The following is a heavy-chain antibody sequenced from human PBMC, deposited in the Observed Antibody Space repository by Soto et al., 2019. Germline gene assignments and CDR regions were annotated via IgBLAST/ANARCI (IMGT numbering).Heavy chain of an antibody. CDR3: ARDKITGLFDY. CDR1: GGSFSGYY. CDR2: INHSGST. D-gene: IGHD2-8*02. V-gene: IGHV4-34*01. Sequence: QVQLQQWGAGLLKPSETLSLTCAVYGGSFSGYYWTWIRQPPGTGLEWTGEINHSGSTNYNPALKGRVNISVDTSKNQFYLKLTSVTAADTALDYCARDKITGLFDYWGQGTLVTVSS. J-gene: IGHJ4*02.